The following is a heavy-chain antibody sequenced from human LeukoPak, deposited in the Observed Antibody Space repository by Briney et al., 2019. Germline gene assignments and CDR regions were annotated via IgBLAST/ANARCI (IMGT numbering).Heavy chain of an antibody. CDR3: ARVDTVMAYYFDL. Sequence: GGSLRLSCAASGFTFTSHAMHRVRQAPGKGLEWVSFISGSGGSTSYADSVKGRFTISRDISKNTLYLQMNSLRAEDTAVYYCARVDTVMAYYFDLWGQGTLVTVSS. J-gene: IGHJ4*02. V-gene: IGHV3-23*01. CDR1: GFTFTSHA. CDR2: ISGSGGST. D-gene: IGHD5-18*01.